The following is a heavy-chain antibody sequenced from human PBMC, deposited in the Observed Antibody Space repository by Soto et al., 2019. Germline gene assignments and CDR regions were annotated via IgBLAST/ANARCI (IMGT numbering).Heavy chain of an antibody. D-gene: IGHD2-15*01. Sequence: PGESLKISCQASGYSFTSYWIGWVRQMPGKGLEWMGIIYPGDSDTRYSPSFQGQVTISADKSISTAYLQWSSLKASDTAMYYCARHGSELGYCSGGSCYKTSYYYYGMDVWGQGTTVTVSS. V-gene: IGHV5-51*01. J-gene: IGHJ6*02. CDR3: ARHGSELGYCSGGSCYKTSYYYYGMDV. CDR1: GYSFTSYW. CDR2: IYPGDSDT.